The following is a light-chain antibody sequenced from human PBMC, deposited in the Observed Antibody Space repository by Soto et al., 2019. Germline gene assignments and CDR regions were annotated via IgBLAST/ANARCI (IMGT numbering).Light chain of an antibody. J-gene: IGKJ1*01. V-gene: IGKV1-5*01. CDR2: DVS. CDR3: QQYDYSRT. Sequence: DIKLTQPPSTLSASVGDSVTITCRASQTIDTSLAWYQHKPGKAPKLLMFDVSNLESGVPSRFSGSGSGTEFTLTISSVHSDDFATYYCQQYDYSRTFGQGTKVDIK. CDR1: QTIDTS.